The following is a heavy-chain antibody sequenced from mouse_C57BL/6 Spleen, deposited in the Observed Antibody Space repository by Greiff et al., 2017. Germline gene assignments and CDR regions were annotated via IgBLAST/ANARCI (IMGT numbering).Heavy chain of an antibody. CDR2: INPSTGGT. CDR3: ASYGYYEGYAMDD. Sequence: VQLQQSGPELVKPGASVKISCKASGYSFTGYYMNWVKQSPEKSLEWIGEINPSTGGTTYNQKFKAKATLTVDKSSSTAYMQLKSLTSEDSAVXYCASYGYYEGYAMDDWGQGTSVTVSS. J-gene: IGHJ4*01. V-gene: IGHV1-42*01. CDR1: GYSFTGYY. D-gene: IGHD2-3*01.